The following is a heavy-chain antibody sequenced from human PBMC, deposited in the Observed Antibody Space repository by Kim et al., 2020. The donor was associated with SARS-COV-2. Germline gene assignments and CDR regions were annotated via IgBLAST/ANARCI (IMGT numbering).Heavy chain of an antibody. CDR3: ARDKGERYSDY. CDR1: GLPFSASG. Sequence: GGSLRLSCAASGLPFSASGMHWVRQAPGKGLEWVAMIWSDGTKEYYADSVKGRFTISRDNSKNTVYLQMNSLRAEDTAAYYCARDKGERYSDYWGQGTLVIVS. CDR2: IWSDGTKE. V-gene: IGHV3-33*01. D-gene: IGHD3-16*01. J-gene: IGHJ4*02.